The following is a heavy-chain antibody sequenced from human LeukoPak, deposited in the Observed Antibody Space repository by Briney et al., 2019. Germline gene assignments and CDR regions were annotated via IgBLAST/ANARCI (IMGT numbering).Heavy chain of an antibody. CDR1: GDSINSGGYY. CDR2: IYYSGST. Sequence: PSETLSLTCTVSGDSINSGGYYWSWIRQHPGKGLEWIGYIYYSGSTYYTPSLKSRLTISLDTSQNQFSLKLSSVTAADTAMYYCARDWPRGYSYGYSVGWFDPWGQGTLVTVS. CDR3: ARDWPRGYSYGYSVGWFDP. J-gene: IGHJ5*02. D-gene: IGHD5-18*01. V-gene: IGHV4-31*03.